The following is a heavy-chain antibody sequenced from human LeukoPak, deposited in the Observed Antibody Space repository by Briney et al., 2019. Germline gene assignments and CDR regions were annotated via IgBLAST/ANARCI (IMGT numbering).Heavy chain of an antibody. J-gene: IGHJ4*02. CDR1: RFTFSSYA. CDR2: ISGSGGST. D-gene: IGHD6-13*01. Sequence: WGSLRLSCSASRFTFSSYARSWVRHAPGKGLEWVSAISGSGGSTYYADSVKGRFTISRDNSKNTLYLQMNSLRAEDTAVYYCASLPAAADLLWGEGTLVTVSS. V-gene: IGHV3-23*01. CDR3: ASLPAAADLL.